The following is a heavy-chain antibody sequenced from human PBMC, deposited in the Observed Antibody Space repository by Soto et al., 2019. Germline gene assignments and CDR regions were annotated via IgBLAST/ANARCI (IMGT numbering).Heavy chain of an antibody. V-gene: IGHV4-34*01. J-gene: IGHJ5*02. D-gene: IGHD3-3*01. CDR3: ARDLLNYDFWSGYFRFSWFDP. Sequence: SKTLSLTCAVYGGSFSGYYWSWIRQPPGKGLEWIGEINHSGSTNYNPSLKSRVTISVDTSKNQFSLKLSSVTAADTAVYYCARDLLNYDFWSGYFRFSWFDPWGQGTLVTVSS. CDR1: GGSFSGYY. CDR2: INHSGST.